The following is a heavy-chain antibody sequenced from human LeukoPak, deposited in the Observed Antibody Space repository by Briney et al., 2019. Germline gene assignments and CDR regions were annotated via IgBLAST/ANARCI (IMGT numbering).Heavy chain of an antibody. J-gene: IGHJ4*02. CDR2: IRSSGNYI. CDR1: GFTFSSYT. V-gene: IGHV3-21*01. Sequence: PGGSLRLSCPASGFTFSSYTMNWVRQARGKGLAWVSSIRSSGNYIHYADAVKGRFTISRDNAKNSLYLQMSSLKAEDTAVDYCARYFYYDSSGYYRPFDDWGQGTLVTVTS. CDR3: ARYFYYDSSGYYRPFDD. D-gene: IGHD3-22*01.